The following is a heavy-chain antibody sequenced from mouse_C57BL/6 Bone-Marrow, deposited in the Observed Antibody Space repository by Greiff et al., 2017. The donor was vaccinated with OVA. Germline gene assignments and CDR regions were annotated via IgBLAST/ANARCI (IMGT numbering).Heavy chain of an antibody. D-gene: IGHD4-1*01. J-gene: IGHJ4*01. CDR3: ARDEETGTHYYAMDY. Sequence: DVHLVESGGGLVKPGGSLKLSCAASGFTFSSYAMSWVRQTPEKRLEWVATISDGGSYTYYPDNVKGRFTISRDNAKNNLYLQMSHLKSEDTAMYYCARDEETGTHYYAMDYWGQGTSVTVSS. CDR1: GFTFSSYA. CDR2: ISDGGSYT. V-gene: IGHV5-4*01.